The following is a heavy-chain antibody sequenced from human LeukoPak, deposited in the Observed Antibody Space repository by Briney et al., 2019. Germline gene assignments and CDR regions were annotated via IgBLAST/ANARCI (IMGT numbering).Heavy chain of an antibody. V-gene: IGHV3-7*01. J-gene: IGHJ4*02. D-gene: IGHD4-11*01. CDR1: GFTFSNYW. Sequence: PGGSLRLSCAASGFTFSNYWMSWVRQAPGKGLEWVANIKQDGSEKYNVDSVKGRFTISRDNAKNSLYLQMNSLRAEDTAVYYCARGGQVTFDNWGQGTLVTVSS. CDR2: IKQDGSEK. CDR3: ARGGQVTFDN.